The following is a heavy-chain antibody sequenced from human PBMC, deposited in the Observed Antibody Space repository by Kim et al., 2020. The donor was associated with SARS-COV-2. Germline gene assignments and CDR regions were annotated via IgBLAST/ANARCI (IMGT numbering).Heavy chain of an antibody. CDR2: IDPSDSYT. D-gene: IGHD2-15*01. J-gene: IGHJ6*02. V-gene: IGHV5-10-1*01. CDR3: ARQLRYCSGGSCYYYYGMDD. CDR1: GYSFTSYW. Sequence: GESLKISCKGSGYSFTSYWISWVRQMPGKGLEWMGRIDPSDSYTNYSPSFQGHVTISADKSISTAYLQWSSLKASDTAMYYCARQLRYCSGGSCYYYYGMDDWGQGTTVTVSS.